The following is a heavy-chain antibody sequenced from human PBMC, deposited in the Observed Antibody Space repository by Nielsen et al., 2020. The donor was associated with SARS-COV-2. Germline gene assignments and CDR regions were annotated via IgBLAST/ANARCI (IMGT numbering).Heavy chain of an antibody. V-gene: IGHV3-48*01. CDR2: ISTSSRTI. Sequence: GESLKISCAASGFTFSSYSMNWVRQAPGKGLDWVSYISTSSRTIYYANSVKGRFTISRDYAKNSLYLQINSLRAEDTAVYYCARVITDGNYYYYYGMDVWGQGTKVTVSS. CDR1: GFTFSSYS. J-gene: IGHJ6*02. CDR3: ARVITDGNYYYYYGMDV. D-gene: IGHD3-10*01.